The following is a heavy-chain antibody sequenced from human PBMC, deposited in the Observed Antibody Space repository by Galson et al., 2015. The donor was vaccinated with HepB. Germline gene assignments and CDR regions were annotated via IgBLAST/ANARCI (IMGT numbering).Heavy chain of an antibody. CDR1: GYTFTSYY. V-gene: IGHV1-46*03. Sequence: SVKVSCKASGYTFTSYYMHWVRQAPGQGLEWMGIINPSGGSTSYAQKFQGRVTMTRDTSTSTVYMELSSLRSEDTAVYYCARDRVYRSGYDYHSSGWYYFDYWGQGTLVTVSS. D-gene: IGHD5-12*01. CDR3: ARDRVYRSGYDYHSSGWYYFDY. CDR2: INPSGGST. J-gene: IGHJ4*02.